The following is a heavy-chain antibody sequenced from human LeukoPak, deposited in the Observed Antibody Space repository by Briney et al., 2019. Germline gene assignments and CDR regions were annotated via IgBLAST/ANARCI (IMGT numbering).Heavy chain of an antibody. CDR3: ARRPATGTVAPFQH. J-gene: IGHJ1*01. D-gene: IGHD1-1*01. Sequence: SETLSLTCTVSGGSVSSSGNYWGWNRQPPGKGRQWIGSIYYSGSTYCNPALRSRVTIAIYTNKTQYSLKITPVPAAAPAAGFCARRPATGTVAPFQHWGQGTLVTVSS. CDR1: GGSVSSSGNY. CDR2: IYYSGST. V-gene: IGHV4-39*01.